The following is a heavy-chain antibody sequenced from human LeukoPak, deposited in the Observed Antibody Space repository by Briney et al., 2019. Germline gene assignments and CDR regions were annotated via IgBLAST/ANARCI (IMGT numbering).Heavy chain of an antibody. D-gene: IGHD3-22*01. CDR1: GFTFRIYA. Sequence: QSGGSLRLSCAASGFTFRIYAMTWVRQAPGKGPEWVSGILASGGSTYYADSVKGRFTISRDNSKNTLYLQMNSLRAEDTAVYYCAKNYHDSSGYFSWACDIWGQGTMVTLSS. CDR2: ILASGGST. V-gene: IGHV3-23*01. J-gene: IGHJ3*02. CDR3: AKNYHDSSGYFSWACDI.